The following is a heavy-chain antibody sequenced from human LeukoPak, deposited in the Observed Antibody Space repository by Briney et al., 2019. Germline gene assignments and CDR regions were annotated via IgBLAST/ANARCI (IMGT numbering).Heavy chain of an antibody. CDR2: IIPIFGTA. Sequence: SVKVSCKASGGTFSSYANSWVRQAPGQGLEWMGGIIPIFGTANYAQEFQGRVTITADESPSTAYMELSSLRSEDTAVYYCARRINGEYYFDYWGQGTLVTVSS. D-gene: IGHD3-10*01. J-gene: IGHJ4*02. CDR3: ARRINGEYYFDY. CDR1: GGTFSSYA. V-gene: IGHV1-69*13.